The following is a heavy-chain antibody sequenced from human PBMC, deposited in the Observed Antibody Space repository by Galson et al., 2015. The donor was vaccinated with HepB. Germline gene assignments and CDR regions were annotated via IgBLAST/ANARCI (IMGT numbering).Heavy chain of an antibody. Sequence: SETLSLTCTVSGGSISLYYWSWIRQSPGKGLEWIGYIYYSGSTNYNPSLKSRVTISVDTSKNQFSLKVNSVTAADTAVYYCARQGTSWRYNWFDTWGQGTLVTVSS. D-gene: IGHD2-2*01. CDR2: IYYSGST. CDR3: ARQGTSWRYNWFDT. J-gene: IGHJ5*02. V-gene: IGHV4-59*08. CDR1: GGSISLYY.